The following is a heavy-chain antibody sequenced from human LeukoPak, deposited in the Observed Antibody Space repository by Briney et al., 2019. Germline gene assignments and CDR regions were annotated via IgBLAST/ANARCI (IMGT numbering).Heavy chain of an antibody. CDR3: ARDQFSGSPSPFDY. J-gene: IGHJ4*02. CDR1: GFTFSSYA. Sequence: GGSLRLSCAASGFTFSSYAMHWVRQTPGKGLEWVTVISHDGSEKYYADSVKGRFTISRDNSMNTLYLQMNSLRTEDTAMYYCARDQFSGSPSPFDYWGQGTLVTVSS. V-gene: IGHV3-30-3*01. CDR2: ISHDGSEK. D-gene: IGHD3-10*01.